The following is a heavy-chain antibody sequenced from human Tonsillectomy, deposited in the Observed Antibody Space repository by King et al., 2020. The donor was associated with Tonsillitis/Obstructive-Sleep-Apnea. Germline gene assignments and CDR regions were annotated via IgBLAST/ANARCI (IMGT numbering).Heavy chain of an antibody. J-gene: IGHJ4*02. D-gene: IGHD3-9*01. Sequence: VQLVESGGGLIKVGGSLRLSCAASGFTFNKSCMSWVRQAPGKGLEGVGRIKSKTDGGTTDYAAPVKGRFTISRDDSKNTVCLQMNSLESEDTAVYYCPTDPRYWGQGPLVTVSS. CDR2: IKSKTDGGTT. V-gene: IGHV3-15*01. CDR1: GFTFNKSC. CDR3: PTDPRY.